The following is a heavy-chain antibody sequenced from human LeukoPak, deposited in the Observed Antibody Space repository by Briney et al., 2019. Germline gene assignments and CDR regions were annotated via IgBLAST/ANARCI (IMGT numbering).Heavy chain of an antibody. D-gene: IGHD6-13*01. CDR1: GASISSSAYY. Sequence: SETLSLTCTVSGASISSSAYYWGWIRQPPGKGLEWIGNIFYTGSTYYNPSLKSRVTISVDTSKNQFSLKVTSVTAADTAVYYCARRDRVAVIGTGGIAYWGQGTLVTVSS. V-gene: IGHV4-39*01. CDR2: IFYTGST. J-gene: IGHJ4*02. CDR3: ARRDRVAVIGTGGIAY.